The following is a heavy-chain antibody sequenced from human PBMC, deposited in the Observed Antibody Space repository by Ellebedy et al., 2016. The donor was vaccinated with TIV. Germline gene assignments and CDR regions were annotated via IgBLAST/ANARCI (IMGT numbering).Heavy chain of an antibody. J-gene: IGHJ3*02. D-gene: IGHD3-10*01. V-gene: IGHV5-51*01. CDR2: VYPGDSET. CDR1: GYSFSSYW. Sequence: GESLKISCKGSGYSFSSYWIAWVRQMPGKGLEWMGIVYPGDSETRYSPSLQGQVTMSADKSKTTAYLQWSSLKASDSAMYYCARSYYHGYAFDMWGQGTMVSVSS. CDR3: ARSYYHGYAFDM.